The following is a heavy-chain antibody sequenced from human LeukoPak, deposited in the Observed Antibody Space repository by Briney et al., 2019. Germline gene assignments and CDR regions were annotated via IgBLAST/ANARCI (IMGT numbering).Heavy chain of an antibody. Sequence: GGSLRLSCAASGFTFSSHWMSWVRQAPGKGLEWVANIKQDGSEKYYVDSVKGRFTISRDNTKNSLYLQMNSLRAEDTAVYYCARLKQWLVRDYYYYGMDVWGQGTTVTVSS. CDR3: ARLKQWLVRDYYYYGMDV. CDR2: IKQDGSEK. J-gene: IGHJ6*02. D-gene: IGHD6-19*01. CDR1: GFTFSSHW. V-gene: IGHV3-7*01.